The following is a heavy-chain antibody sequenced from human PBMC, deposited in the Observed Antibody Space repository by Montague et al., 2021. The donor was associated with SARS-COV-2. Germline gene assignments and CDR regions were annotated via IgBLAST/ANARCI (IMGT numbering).Heavy chain of an antibody. Sequence: SETLSLTCIVSGGSVSSGSYYWSWIRQPPGKGLEWIGYIYYSGSTNYNPSLKSRVTISVDTSKNQFSLKLSSVTAADTAVYYCARDPWRITIFGVVTRYGMGVWGQGTTVTVFS. V-gene: IGHV4-61*01. D-gene: IGHD3-3*01. CDR2: IYYSGST. CDR3: ARDPWRITIFGVVTRYGMGV. J-gene: IGHJ6*02. CDR1: GGSVSSGSYY.